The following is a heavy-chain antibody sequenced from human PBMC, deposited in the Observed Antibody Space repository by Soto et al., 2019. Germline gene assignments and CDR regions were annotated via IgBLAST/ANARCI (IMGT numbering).Heavy chain of an antibody. CDR1: GYTFTSYA. D-gene: IGHD2-2*02. CDR2: INAGNGNT. CDR3: ARVYCSSTSCYTMDY. Sequence: QVQLVQYGAEVKKPGASVKVSCKASGYTFTSYAMHWVRQAPGQRLEWMGWINAGNGNTKYSQKFQGRVTITRDTSASTAYMELSSLRSEDTAVYYCARVYCSSTSCYTMDYWGQGTLVTVSS. J-gene: IGHJ4*02. V-gene: IGHV1-3*01.